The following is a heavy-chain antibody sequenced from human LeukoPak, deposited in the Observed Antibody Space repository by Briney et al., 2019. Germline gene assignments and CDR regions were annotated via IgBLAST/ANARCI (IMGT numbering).Heavy chain of an antibody. Sequence: PGGSLRLSCAASGSTVSSNYMGWVRQAPGKGLEWVSVIYSGGSTYYADSVKGRFTISRDNSKNTLYLQMNSLRAEDTAVYYCARHYSGYESYFDYWGQGTLVTVSS. J-gene: IGHJ4*02. CDR3: ARHYSGYESYFDY. CDR1: GSTVSSNY. CDR2: IYSGGST. V-gene: IGHV3-66*04. D-gene: IGHD5-12*01.